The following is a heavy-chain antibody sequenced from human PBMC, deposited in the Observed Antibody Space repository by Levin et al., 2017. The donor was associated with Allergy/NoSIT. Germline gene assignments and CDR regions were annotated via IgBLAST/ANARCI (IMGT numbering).Heavy chain of an antibody. Sequence: PGGSLRLSCTTSGFTFGDHAMSWVRQAPGKGLEWVGFIRSKAYDGTTEYAASVKGRFTISRDDSKSIAYLQMNSLKSEDTAVYYCTQRGSIGDHCYWGQGTLVTVSS. CDR1: GFTFGDHA. CDR3: TQRGSIGDHCY. V-gene: IGHV3-49*04. J-gene: IGHJ4*02. D-gene: IGHD1-26*01. CDR2: IRSKAYDGTT.